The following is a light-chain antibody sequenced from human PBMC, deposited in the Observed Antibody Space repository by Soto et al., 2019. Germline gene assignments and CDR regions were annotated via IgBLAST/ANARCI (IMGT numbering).Light chain of an antibody. CDR2: DVS. Sequence: SALTQPASVSGSPGQSLTISCTGPSSDVGGYNYVSWYQQHPGKAPKLMIYDVSNRPSGVSNRFSGSKSGNTASLTISGRQAEDEADYYCSSYPSSSTVVFGGGTKVTVL. CDR1: SSDVGGYNY. CDR3: SSYPSSSTVV. V-gene: IGLV2-14*01. J-gene: IGLJ2*01.